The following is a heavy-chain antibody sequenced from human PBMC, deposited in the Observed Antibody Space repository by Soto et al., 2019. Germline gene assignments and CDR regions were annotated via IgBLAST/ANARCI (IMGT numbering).Heavy chain of an antibody. D-gene: IGHD5-12*01. Sequence: GGSLRLSCVASGFNFGNFGMHWVRQAPGKGLEWLTVISNDENIKQDSVRGRSAIARDNSKNTLYLQLTSLRAEDTAIYYCARGVRGVLDYWGQGTLVTVSS. V-gene: IGHV3-33*01. CDR3: ARGVRGVLDY. J-gene: IGHJ4*02. CDR1: GFNFGNFG. CDR2: ISNDENIK.